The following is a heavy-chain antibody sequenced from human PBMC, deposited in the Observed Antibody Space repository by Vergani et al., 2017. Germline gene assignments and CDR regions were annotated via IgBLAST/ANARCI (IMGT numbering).Heavy chain of an antibody. D-gene: IGHD5-12*01. CDR2: IYYSGST. J-gene: IGHJ4*02. CDR3: ARKAYSRRGFVAFDY. V-gene: IGHV4-30-4*08. Sequence: QVQLQESGPGLVKPSQTLSLTCTVSGGSISSGDYYWSWIRQPTGKGLEWVGYIYYSGSTYYNPSLKGPVTISVDTSKNQFSLTLGSVTAADTAVYYCARKAYSRRGFVAFDYWGQGTLVTVSS. CDR1: GGSISSGDYY.